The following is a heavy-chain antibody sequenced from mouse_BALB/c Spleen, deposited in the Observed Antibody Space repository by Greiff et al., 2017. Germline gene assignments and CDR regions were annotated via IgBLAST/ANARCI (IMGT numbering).Heavy chain of an antibody. CDR2: IRNKANGYTT. Sequence: EVKLMESGGGLVQPGGSLRLSCATSGFTFTDYYMSWVRQPPGKALEWLGFIRNKANGYTTEYSASVKGRFTISRDNSQSILYLQMNTLRAEDSATYYCARDGGYWAWFAYWGQGTLVTVSA. D-gene: IGHD2-3*01. CDR1: GFTFTDYY. V-gene: IGHV7-3*02. CDR3: ARDGGYWAWFAY. J-gene: IGHJ3*01.